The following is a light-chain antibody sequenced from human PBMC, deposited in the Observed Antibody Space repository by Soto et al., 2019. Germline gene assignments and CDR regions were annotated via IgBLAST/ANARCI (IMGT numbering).Light chain of an antibody. V-gene: IGKV3-20*01. CDR3: QQYANWYT. Sequence: ETVLTQSPGTLSLSPGERATLSCRASQTVAGSYLAWYQQKPGQAPRLLIYAAYTRVTGIPDRFSGSGSGRDFTITISRLEPEDFAVYYCQQYANWYTFGQGTTLEIK. J-gene: IGKJ2*01. CDR1: QTVAGSY. CDR2: AAY.